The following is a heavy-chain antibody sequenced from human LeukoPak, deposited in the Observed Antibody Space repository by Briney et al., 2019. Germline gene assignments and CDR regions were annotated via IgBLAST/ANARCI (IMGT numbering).Heavy chain of an antibody. D-gene: IGHD4-23*01. CDR1: GFTVSSNY. CDR2: IYSGGNT. CDR3: TGLVSGTTVINSGWFDP. J-gene: IGHJ5*02. Sequence: PGGSLRLSCAASGFTVSSNYMTWVRQAPGKGLEWASAIYSGGNTYYADSVKGRSGISRPNSKNTVYLQMNSTRGEDTTGPYCTGLVSGTTVINSGWFDPWGQGTVVTVSA. V-gene: IGHV3-66*01.